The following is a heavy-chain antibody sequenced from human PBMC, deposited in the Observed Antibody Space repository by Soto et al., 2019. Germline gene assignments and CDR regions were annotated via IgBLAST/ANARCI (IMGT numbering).Heavy chain of an antibody. CDR3: ASPEWFGELSLYY. V-gene: IGHV3-66*01. CDR1: GFTVSSNY. D-gene: IGHD3-10*01. Sequence: GGSLRLSCAASGFTVSSNYMSWVRQAPGKGLEWVSVIYSGGSTYYADSVKGRFTISRDNSKNTLYLQMNSLRAEDTAVYYCASPEWFGELSLYYWGQGTLVTVSS. J-gene: IGHJ4*02. CDR2: IYSGGST.